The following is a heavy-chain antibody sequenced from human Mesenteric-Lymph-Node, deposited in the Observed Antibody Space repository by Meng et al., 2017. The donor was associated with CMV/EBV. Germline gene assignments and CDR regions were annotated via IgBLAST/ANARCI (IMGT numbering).Heavy chain of an antibody. Sequence: CAASRFTFSSYGMHRVRQTPDKGLEWVAFIRPDGSEKYYADSVRGRFTVSRDNSKSTLYLQMNSLRADDTAMYYCAKDSGRWTNDYWGQGTPVTVSS. D-gene: IGHD4-23*01. CDR2: IRPDGSEK. CDR3: AKDSGRWTNDY. V-gene: IGHV3-30*02. CDR1: RFTFSSYG. J-gene: IGHJ4*02.